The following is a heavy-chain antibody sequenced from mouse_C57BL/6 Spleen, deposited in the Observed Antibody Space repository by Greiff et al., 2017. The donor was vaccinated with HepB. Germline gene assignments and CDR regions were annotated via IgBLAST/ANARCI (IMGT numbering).Heavy chain of an antibody. CDR2: INPNNGGT. D-gene: IGHD2-4*01. Sequence: EVKLVESGPELVKPGASVKIPCKASGYTFTDYNMDWVKQSHGKSLEWIGDINPNNGGTIYNQKFKGKATLTVDKSSSTAYMELRSLTSEDTAVYYCARRGLRLYFDYWGQGTTLTVSS. V-gene: IGHV1-18*01. J-gene: IGHJ2*01. CDR1: GYTFTDYN. CDR3: ARRGLRLYFDY.